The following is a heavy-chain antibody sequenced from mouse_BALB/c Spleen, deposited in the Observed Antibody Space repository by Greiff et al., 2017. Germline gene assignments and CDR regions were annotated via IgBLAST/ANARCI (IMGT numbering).Heavy chain of an antibody. J-gene: IGHJ4*01. V-gene: IGHV5-12-2*01. Sequence: EVQRVESGGGLVQPGGSLKLSCAASGFTFSSYTMSWVRQTPEKRLEWVAYISNGGGSTYYPDTVKGRFTISRDNAKNTLYLQMSSLKSEDTAMYYCAREGDGYYALDYWGQGTSVTVSS. CDR3: AREGDGYYALDY. D-gene: IGHD2-3*01. CDR2: ISNGGGST. CDR1: GFTFSSYT.